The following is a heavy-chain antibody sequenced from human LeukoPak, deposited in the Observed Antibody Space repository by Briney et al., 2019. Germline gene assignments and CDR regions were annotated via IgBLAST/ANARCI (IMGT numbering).Heavy chain of an antibody. V-gene: IGHV4-61*09. Sequence: PSETLSLTCTVSSGSISSGGYCWSWIRQPAGKGLEWIGHMCTSGSTSYNPSLKSRVTISVDTSKNQLSLKLSSVTAADTAVYYCAREVSAVAGLFYFDSWGQGALVTVSS. CDR1: SGSISSGGYC. J-gene: IGHJ4*02. CDR2: MCTSGST. CDR3: AREVSAVAGLFYFDS. D-gene: IGHD6-19*01.